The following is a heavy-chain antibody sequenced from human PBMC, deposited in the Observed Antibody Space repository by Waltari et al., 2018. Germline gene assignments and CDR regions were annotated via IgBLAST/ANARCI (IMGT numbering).Heavy chain of an antibody. D-gene: IGHD2-21*01. Sequence: EVQLVESGGDLVQPGGSLRLSCATSGFTFTYHWLSWVRPAPGKGREWGANIKYDERERNDRTSVTRRGTIARDKGQNSMYLQMNCRVVDDTSVNYSARDTVMNFWGQGTRVTFAA. CDR1: GFTFTYHW. V-gene: IGHV3-7*03. CDR3: ARDTVMNF. CDR2: IKYDERER. J-gene: IGHJ4*02.